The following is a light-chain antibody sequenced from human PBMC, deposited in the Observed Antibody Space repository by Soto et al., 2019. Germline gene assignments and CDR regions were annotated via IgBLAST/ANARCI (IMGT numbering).Light chain of an antibody. J-gene: IGKJ1*01. CDR2: GAS. V-gene: IGKV3-20*01. Sequence: EIVLTQSPGTLSLSPGERATLSCRASQSVSSSYLAWYQQKPGQAHRLLIYGASSRATGIPDRFSGSGSGTDFTLTISRLEPEDCAVYYCQKYGSSPGTFGQGTKVEIK. CDR1: QSVSSSY. CDR3: QKYGSSPGT.